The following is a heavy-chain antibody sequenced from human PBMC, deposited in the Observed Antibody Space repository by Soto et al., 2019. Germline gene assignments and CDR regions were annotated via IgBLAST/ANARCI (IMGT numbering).Heavy chain of an antibody. CDR3: ARQFHYDSSGYYYAY. D-gene: IGHD3-22*01. Sequence: SVKVSCKASVGTFGRNTISWVRQAPGQGLEWMGGIIPIFGTANYAQKFQGRVTITADESTSTAYMELSRLRSEDTAVYYCARQFHYDSSGYYYAYWGQGTLVTVSS. J-gene: IGHJ4*02. CDR2: IIPIFGTA. CDR1: VGTFGRNT. V-gene: IGHV1-69*13.